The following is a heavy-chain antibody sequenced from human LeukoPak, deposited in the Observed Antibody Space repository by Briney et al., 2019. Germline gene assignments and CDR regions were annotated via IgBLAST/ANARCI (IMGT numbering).Heavy chain of an antibody. CDR2: IRDSGSST. CDR1: GFTFSSYA. J-gene: IGHJ4*02. Sequence: GGSLRLSCAASGFTFSSYAMSWVRQAPGKGLEWASAIRDSGSSTHYADSVKGRFTTSRDNSKNTLFLQMNSLRAEDTAIYYCAKYGPQDSGSSHFDYRGQGALVTVSS. V-gene: IGHV3-23*01. CDR3: AKYGPQDSGSSHFDY. D-gene: IGHD1-26*01.